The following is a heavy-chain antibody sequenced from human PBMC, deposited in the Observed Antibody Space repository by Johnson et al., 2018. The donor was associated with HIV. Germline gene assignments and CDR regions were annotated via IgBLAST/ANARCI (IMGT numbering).Heavy chain of an antibody. CDR3: ASGEDYGGNYGALDI. D-gene: IGHD4-23*01. CDR1: RFTFSSYA. CDR2: ISYDGSKR. V-gene: IGHV3-30*01. J-gene: IGHJ3*02. Sequence: QVQLVESGGGLVQPGRSLRLSCAASRFTFSSYAMHWVRKAPGKGLEWVAVISYDGSKRYYADSVRGRFTISRDNSKNTLYLQVNGLRVEDTAVFYCASGEDYGGNYGALDIWGQGTMVTVSS.